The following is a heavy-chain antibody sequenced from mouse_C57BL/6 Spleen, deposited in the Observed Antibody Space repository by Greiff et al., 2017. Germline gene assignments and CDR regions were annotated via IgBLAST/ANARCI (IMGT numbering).Heavy chain of an antibody. V-gene: IGHV1-64*01. J-gene: IGHJ4*01. CDR1: GYTFTSSW. Sequence: QVQLQQPGAELVKPGASVKLSCKASGYTFTSSWMHWVKQRPGQGLEWIGMIHPNSGSTNYNEKFKSKATLTVDKASSTAYMQLSSLTSEDSAVYYCARHEHIYYDYDVGSYYAMDYWGQGTSVTVSS. D-gene: IGHD2-4*01. CDR2: IHPNSGST. CDR3: ARHEHIYYDYDVGSYYAMDY.